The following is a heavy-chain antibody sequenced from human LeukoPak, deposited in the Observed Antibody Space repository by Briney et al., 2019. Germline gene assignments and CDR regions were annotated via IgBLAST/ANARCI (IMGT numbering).Heavy chain of an antibody. CDR1: GLTFDDYA. J-gene: IGHJ4*02. V-gene: IGHV3-9*01. Sequence: HPGGSLRLSCAASGLTFDDYAMHWVRQAPGKGLEWVSGISWNSGSIDYVDSVKGRFTISRDNAKNSLYLQMNSLRAEDTAVYYCARNVGDYGDYGWGQGTLVTVSS. D-gene: IGHD4-17*01. CDR3: ARNVGDYGDYG. CDR2: ISWNSGSI.